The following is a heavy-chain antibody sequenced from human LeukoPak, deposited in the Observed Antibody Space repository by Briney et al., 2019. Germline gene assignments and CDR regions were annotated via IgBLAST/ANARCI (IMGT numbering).Heavy chain of an antibody. D-gene: IGHD1-26*01. CDR1: GYSFTSYW. CDR3: ARRQSGSFPLFDP. V-gene: IGHV5-51*01. Sequence: GESLKISCKSSGYSFTSYWIGWVRQMPGKGLEWMGIIYPDDSDTRYSPSFQGQVTISADKSISTAYLQWSSLKASDTAIYYCARRQSGSFPLFDPWGQGTLVTVSS. J-gene: IGHJ5*02. CDR2: IYPDDSDT.